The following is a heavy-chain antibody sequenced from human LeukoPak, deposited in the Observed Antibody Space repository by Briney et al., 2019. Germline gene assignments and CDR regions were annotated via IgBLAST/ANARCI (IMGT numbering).Heavy chain of an antibody. V-gene: IGHV3-33*01. D-gene: IGHD6-19*01. CDR2: IWYDGSNK. Sequence: GRSLRLSCAASGFTFSSYGMHWVRQAPGKGLEWVAVIWYDGSNKYYADSVKGRFTVSRDNSKNTLYLQMNSLRAEDTAVYYCASTSGWYEPIDYWGQGTLVTVSS. CDR3: ASTSGWYEPIDY. CDR1: GFTFSSYG. J-gene: IGHJ4*02.